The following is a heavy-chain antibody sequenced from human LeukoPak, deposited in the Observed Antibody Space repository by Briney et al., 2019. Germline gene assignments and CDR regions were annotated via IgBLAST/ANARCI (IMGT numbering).Heavy chain of an antibody. Sequence: PGGSLRLSCVGSGFTFTTYWMSRVRQAPGKGLEWVANIKQDGSEKYYVDSVKGRFTISRDNANNSLYLQMNSLRAEDTAVYYCARDPGSAFGGVIVKVYYYYMDVWGKGTTVTVSS. CDR3: ARDPGSAFGGVIVKVYYYYMDV. D-gene: IGHD3-16*02. V-gene: IGHV3-7*01. J-gene: IGHJ6*03. CDR1: GFTFTTYW. CDR2: IKQDGSEK.